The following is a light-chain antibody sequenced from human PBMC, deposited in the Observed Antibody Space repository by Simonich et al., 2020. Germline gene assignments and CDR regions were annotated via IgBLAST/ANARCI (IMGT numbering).Light chain of an antibody. CDR1: SSDVGGYNY. J-gene: IGLJ3*02. CDR2: DVS. CDR3: SSYTSSSTWV. V-gene: IGLV2-14*01. Sequence: QSALTQPASVSGSPGQSITISSTGTSSDVGGYNYVSWYQQNPGKAPKLMIYDVSKRPSGFSNRFSGSKSGNTASLTISGLQAEDEADYYCSSYTSSSTWVFGGGTKLTVL.